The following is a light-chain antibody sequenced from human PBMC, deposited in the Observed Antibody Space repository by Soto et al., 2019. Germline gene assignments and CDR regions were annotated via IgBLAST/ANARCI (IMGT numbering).Light chain of an antibody. J-gene: IGLJ1*01. CDR1: SSDIGGFGL. V-gene: IGLV2-23*01. CDR3: CAYAGGDHLFV. CDR2: EGY. Sequence: QSALAQPASVSGSPGQSITISCTGSSSDIGGFGLVSWYRHHPGEAPDLIIFEGYKRPSGVSSRFSDSKSGNTASLTISGLQADDEADYYCCAYAGGDHLFVFGAGTKLTVL.